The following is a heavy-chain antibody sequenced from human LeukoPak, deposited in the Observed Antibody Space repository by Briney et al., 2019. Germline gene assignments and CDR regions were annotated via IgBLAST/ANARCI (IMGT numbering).Heavy chain of an antibody. CDR2: IYYSGST. D-gene: IGHD4-11*01. J-gene: IGHJ3*02. CDR3: ARRYTSKVFDI. Sequence: PSETLSLTCTVSGGSISSYYWSCIRQPPGKGLESIGSIYYSGSTNYNPSLKSRVTISVDTSKNQFSLKLSSVTAADTAVYYCARRYTSKVFDIWGEGRMVTVSS. V-gene: IGHV4-59*01. CDR1: GGSISSYY.